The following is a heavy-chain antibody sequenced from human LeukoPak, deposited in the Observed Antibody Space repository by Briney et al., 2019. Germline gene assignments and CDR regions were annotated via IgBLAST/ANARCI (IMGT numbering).Heavy chain of an antibody. D-gene: IGHD6-19*01. J-gene: IGHJ6*02. CDR2: ISSSSSTI. CDR3: ARDKSSGWYPRIYYYYGMDV. CDR1: GFTFSSYS. V-gene: IGHV3-48*01. Sequence: AGGSLRLSCAASGFTFSSYSMNWVRQAPGKGLERVSYISSSSSTIYYADSVKGRFTISRDNAKNSLYLQMNSLRAEDTAVYYCARDKSSGWYPRIYYYYGMDVWGQGTTVTVSS.